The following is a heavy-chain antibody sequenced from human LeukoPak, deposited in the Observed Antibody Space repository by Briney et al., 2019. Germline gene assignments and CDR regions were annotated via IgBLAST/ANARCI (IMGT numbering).Heavy chain of an antibody. D-gene: IGHD6-19*01. CDR2: ISSSGSTI. CDR3: ARDPFGYSSGY. V-gene: IGHV3-48*03. J-gene: IGHJ4*02. Sequence: PGGSLRLSCAASGFTFSSYEMNWVRQAPGKGLEWVSYISSSGSTIYYADSVKGRFTISRDNAKNSLYLQMNSLRAEDTAVYYCARDPFGYSSGYRGQGTLVTVSS. CDR1: GFTFSSYE.